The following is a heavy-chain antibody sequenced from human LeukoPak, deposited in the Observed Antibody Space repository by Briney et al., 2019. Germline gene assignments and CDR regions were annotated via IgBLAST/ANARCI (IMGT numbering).Heavy chain of an antibody. J-gene: IGHJ4*02. D-gene: IGHD2-15*01. V-gene: IGHV3-11*04. CDR3: ARDPSSVVAESDY. CDR2: ISSSGSTI. Sequence: GGSLRLSCAASGFTFSDYYMSWIRQAPGKGLEWVSYISSSGSTIYYADSVKGRFTISRDNAKNSLYLQMNSLRAEDTAVYYCARDPSSVVAESDYWGQGTLVTVSS. CDR1: GFTFSDYY.